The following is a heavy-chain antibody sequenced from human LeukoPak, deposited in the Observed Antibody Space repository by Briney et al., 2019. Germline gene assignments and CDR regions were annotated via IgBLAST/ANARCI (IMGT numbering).Heavy chain of an antibody. CDR3: ARVEYQLLPSRNYFDY. V-gene: IGHV1-69*13. D-gene: IGHD2-2*01. CDR1: GGTFSSYA. J-gene: IGHJ4*02. CDR2: IIPIFGTA. Sequence: SVKVSCKASGGTFSSYAISWVRQAPGQGLEWMGGIIPIFGTANYAQKFRGRVTITADESTSTAYMELSSLRSEDTAVYYCARVEYQLLPSRNYFDYWGQGTLVTVSS.